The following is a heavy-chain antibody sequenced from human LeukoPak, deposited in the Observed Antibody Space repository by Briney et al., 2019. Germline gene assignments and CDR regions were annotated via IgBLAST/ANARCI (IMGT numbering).Heavy chain of an antibody. CDR1: GFTFSSYW. D-gene: IGHD4-23*01. CDR2: IKQDGSEK. Sequence: GGSLRLSCPASGFTFSSYWMSWVRQAPGKGLEWVANIKQDGSEKYYVDSVKGRFTISRDNAKNSLYLQMNSLRAEDTAVYYCARPEYGGNSEADAFDIWGQGTMVTVSS. V-gene: IGHV3-7*01. CDR3: ARPEYGGNSEADAFDI. J-gene: IGHJ3*02.